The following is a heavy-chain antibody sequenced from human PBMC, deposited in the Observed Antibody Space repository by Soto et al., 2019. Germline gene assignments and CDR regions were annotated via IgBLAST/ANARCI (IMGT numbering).Heavy chain of an antibody. D-gene: IGHD5-12*01. V-gene: IGHV1-18*01. CDR3: AREGVAPYYYYGMDV. J-gene: IGHJ6*02. CDR1: GYTFTRSG. Sequence: QVQLVQSGAEVKKPGASVKVSCKASGYTFTRSGISWVRQAPGQGLEWMGWISTYNGDTNYAQTFQGRDTMTTDTSTSTVHMEVRSLRSDDTAVYYCAREGVAPYYYYGMDVWGQGTPVTVSS. CDR2: ISTYNGDT.